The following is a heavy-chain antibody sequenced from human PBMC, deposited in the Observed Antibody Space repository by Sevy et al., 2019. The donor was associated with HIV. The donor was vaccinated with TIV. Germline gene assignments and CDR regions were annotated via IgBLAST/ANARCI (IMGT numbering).Heavy chain of an antibody. V-gene: IGHV3-23*01. J-gene: IGHJ4*02. CDR1: GFTFSIYT. CDR2: FCFGGSKI. Sequence: GGSLRLSCAASGFTFSIYTMSWVRQAPGKGLEWVSTFCFGGSKIYYADSVKGRFTISRDNSRNTGYLQMNSLRADDPAVYYCAREGCTQPHDYWGQGTLVTVSS. CDR3: AREGCTQPHDY. D-gene: IGHD2-8*01.